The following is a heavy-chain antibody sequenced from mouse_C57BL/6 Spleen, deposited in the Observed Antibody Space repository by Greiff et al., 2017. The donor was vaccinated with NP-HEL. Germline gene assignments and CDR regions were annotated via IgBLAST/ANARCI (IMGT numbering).Heavy chain of an antibody. J-gene: IGHJ3*01. CDR3: ATGYGSSLAWFDY. D-gene: IGHD1-1*01. CDR2: IDPENGDT. Sequence: VQLQQSGAELVRPGASVKLSCTASGFYIKDDYMHWVMQRHEQGLEWIGWIDPENGDTEYDSKFKGKATITGDTSSNTAYLQLSSVTAEDTAVYYSATGYGSSLAWFDYWGQGTLLTVSA. V-gene: IGHV14-4*01. CDR1: GFYIKDDY.